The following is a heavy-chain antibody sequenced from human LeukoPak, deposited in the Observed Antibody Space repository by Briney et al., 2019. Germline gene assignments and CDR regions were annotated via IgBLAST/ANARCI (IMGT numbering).Heavy chain of an antibody. CDR1: GGSISSGDYY. CDR2: IYYSGST. Sequence: SETLSLTCTVSGGSISSGDYYWSWIRQPPGKGLEWIGYIYYSGSTYYNPSLKSRVTISVDTSKNQFSLKLSSVTAADTAVYYCVNSSGYWGAGFDYWGQGTLVTVSS. D-gene: IGHD3-22*01. V-gene: IGHV4-30-4*08. CDR3: VNSSGYWGAGFDY. J-gene: IGHJ4*02.